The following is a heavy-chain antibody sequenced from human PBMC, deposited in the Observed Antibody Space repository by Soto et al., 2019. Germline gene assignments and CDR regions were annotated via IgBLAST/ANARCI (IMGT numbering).Heavy chain of an antibody. D-gene: IGHD4-17*01. J-gene: IGHJ6*02. CDR1: GFTFSSYS. Sequence: SLRLSCAASGFTFSSYSMNWVRQAPGKGLEWVSSISSSSSYIYYADSVKGRFTISRDNAKNSLYLQMNSLRAEDTAVYYCARGAGDGGDYYYYYGMDVWGQGTTVTVSS. CDR2: ISSSSSYI. V-gene: IGHV3-21*01. CDR3: ARGAGDGGDYYYYYGMDV.